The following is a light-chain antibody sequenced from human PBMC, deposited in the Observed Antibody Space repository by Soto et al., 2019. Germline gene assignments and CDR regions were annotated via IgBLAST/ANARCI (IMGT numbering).Light chain of an antibody. V-gene: IGKV1-39*01. CDR3: QQSSNSPMYT. J-gene: IGKJ2*01. CDR2: AAS. Sequence: DIQMTQYPSSLSASVGDRVTITCRASQSIAYYLNWFQQKPGKAPKLLIYAASSLQSGVPSRFSGSGSRTDIPLTINSLQPEDFATYFLQQSSNSPMYTLGQGTKLYVK. CDR1: QSIAYY.